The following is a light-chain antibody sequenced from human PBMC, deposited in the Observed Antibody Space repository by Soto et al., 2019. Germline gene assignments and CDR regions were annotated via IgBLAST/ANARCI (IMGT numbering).Light chain of an antibody. V-gene: IGLV2-14*01. CDR1: SSDVGLYDY. J-gene: IGLJ1*01. CDR2: EVT. Sequence: QSALTQPASVTGSTGQSITISCTGTSSDVGLYDYVSWYQHLPGKAPKLIIYEVTYRPSGVSTRFSGSKSGNTASLTISGLQTEYEADYYCGSYTSTIPPYVFGTGTKLTV. CDR3: GSYTSTIPPYV.